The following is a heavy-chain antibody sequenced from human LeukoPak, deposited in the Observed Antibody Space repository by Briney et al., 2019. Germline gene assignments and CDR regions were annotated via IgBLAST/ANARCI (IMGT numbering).Heavy chain of an antibody. CDR2: INPSGGST. J-gene: IGHJ3*02. Sequence: ASVKVSCKASGYSFTSFYMHWVRQAPGQGLEWMGIINPSGGSTSYAQKFQGRVTMTGDTSTSTVYMDLSSQRSEDTAVYYCARVAAAHDAFDIWGQGTMVTVSS. V-gene: IGHV1-46*01. D-gene: IGHD6-13*01. CDR3: ARVAAAHDAFDI. CDR1: GYSFTSFY.